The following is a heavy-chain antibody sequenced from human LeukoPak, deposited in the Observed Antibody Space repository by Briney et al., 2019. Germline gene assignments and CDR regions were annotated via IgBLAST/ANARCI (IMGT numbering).Heavy chain of an antibody. CDR2: ISSSSSYI. Sequence: GGSLRLSCAASGFTFSSYSMNWVRQAPGKGLEWVSSISSSSSYIYYADSVKGRFTISRDNARNSLYLQMNSLRAEDTAVYYCARDSSRVARYYFDYWGQGTLVTVSS. CDR3: ARDSSRVARYYFDY. CDR1: GFTFSSYS. J-gene: IGHJ4*02. V-gene: IGHV3-21*01.